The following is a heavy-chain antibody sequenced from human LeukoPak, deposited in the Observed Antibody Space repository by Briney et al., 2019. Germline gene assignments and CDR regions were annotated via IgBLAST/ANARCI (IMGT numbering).Heavy chain of an antibody. V-gene: IGHV4-59*01. Sequence: PSETLSLTCTVSGGSISSYYWSWIRQPPGKGLEWIGYIYYSGSTNYNPSLKSRVTISVDTSKNQFSLKLSSVTAADTAVYYCARDGGEYCSSTSCYTTMGFDPWGQGTLVTVSS. CDR1: GGSISSYY. D-gene: IGHD2-2*02. CDR2: IYYSGST. J-gene: IGHJ5*02. CDR3: ARDGGEYCSSTSCYTTMGFDP.